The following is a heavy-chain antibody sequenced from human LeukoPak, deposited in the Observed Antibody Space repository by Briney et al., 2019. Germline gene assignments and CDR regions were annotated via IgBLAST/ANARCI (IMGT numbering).Heavy chain of an antibody. CDR2: ISSSRSYI. CDR3: SRVTDGYNLVDY. D-gene: IGHD5-24*01. CDR1: GLTFSRHS. J-gene: IGHJ4*02. V-gene: IGHV3-21*01. Sequence: GGALRLSCAASGLTFSRHSMKLVRQAPRTALEGASSISSSRSYIYYAVPANARFTIPKDNAKNQLYLLTKTLRAEDPAQCCCSRVTDGYNLVDYWGQGTLVTVSS.